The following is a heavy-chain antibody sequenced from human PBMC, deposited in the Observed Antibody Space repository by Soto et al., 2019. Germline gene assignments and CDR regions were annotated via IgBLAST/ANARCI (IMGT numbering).Heavy chain of an antibody. CDR2: IWYDGSNK. J-gene: IGHJ6*02. Sequence: GGSLRLSCAASGFTFSSYGMHWVRQAPGKGLEWVAVIWYDGSNKYYADTVKGRFTISRDNSKKTLYLQMNSLRAEDTAVYYCSRGPMRLRYFDWSNYYYYGMDVWGQGTTVTVSS. D-gene: IGHD3-9*01. V-gene: IGHV3-33*01. CDR3: SRGPMRLRYFDWSNYYYYGMDV. CDR1: GFTFSSYG.